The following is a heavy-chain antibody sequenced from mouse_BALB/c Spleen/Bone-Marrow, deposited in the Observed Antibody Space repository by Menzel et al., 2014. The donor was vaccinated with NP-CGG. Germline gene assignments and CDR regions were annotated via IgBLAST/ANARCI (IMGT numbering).Heavy chain of an antibody. CDR2: IDTSDSYT. J-gene: IGHJ4*01. CDR3: ARGGDDFSLDY. CDR1: GYAFTDRW. V-gene: IGHV1-69*01. D-gene: IGHD2-4*01. Sequence: QVQLQQSGTELVMPGAPVKMSCKASGYAFTDRWIHWVKQRPGQGLEWIGAIDTSDSYTNYNQKFKGKATLTVDESSSXAYIHLSSLTSEGSAVYYCARGGDDFSLDYWGQRTSVTVSS.